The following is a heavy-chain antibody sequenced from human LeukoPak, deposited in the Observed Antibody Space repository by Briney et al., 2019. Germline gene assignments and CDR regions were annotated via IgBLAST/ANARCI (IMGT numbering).Heavy chain of an antibody. Sequence: GESLKISCKGSGYSFTSYWIGWVRQMPGKGLEWMGTIYPGDSDTRYSPSFQGQVTISADKSISTAYLQWSSLKASDTAMYYCARLYYYDSSGYYPRPGAIDYWGQGTLVTVSS. V-gene: IGHV5-51*01. CDR1: GYSFTSYW. CDR3: ARLYYYDSSGYYPRPGAIDY. CDR2: IYPGDSDT. J-gene: IGHJ4*02. D-gene: IGHD3-22*01.